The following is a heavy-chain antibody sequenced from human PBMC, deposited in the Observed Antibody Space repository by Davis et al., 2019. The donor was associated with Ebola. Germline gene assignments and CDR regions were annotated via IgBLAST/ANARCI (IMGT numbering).Heavy chain of an antibody. CDR3: AKGRQWLEYFDY. CDR2: ISYDGTSK. V-gene: IGHV3-30*18. CDR1: GFTFSTYG. D-gene: IGHD6-19*01. Sequence: GESLKISCAVSGFTFSTYGMHWVRQAPGKGLEWLALISYDGTSKYYADSVKGRFTISRDNSKNTLYLQMNSLRAEDTAVYYCAKGRQWLEYFDYWGQGTLVTVSS. J-gene: IGHJ4*02.